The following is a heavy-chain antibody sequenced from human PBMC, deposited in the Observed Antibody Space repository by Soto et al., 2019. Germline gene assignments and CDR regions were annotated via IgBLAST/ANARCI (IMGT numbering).Heavy chain of an antibody. J-gene: IGHJ4*02. V-gene: IGHV4-31*03. CDR2: IYYSGST. Sequence: QVQLQESGPGLVKPSQTLSLTCTVSGGSISSGGYYWSWIRQHPGKGLEWIGYIYYSGSTYYNPSLMSRVTISVDTSKNQFSLKLSSVTAADTVVYYCARRATMTYYFDYWGQGTLVTVSS. D-gene: IGHD3-22*01. CDR1: GGSISSGGYY. CDR3: ARRATMTYYFDY.